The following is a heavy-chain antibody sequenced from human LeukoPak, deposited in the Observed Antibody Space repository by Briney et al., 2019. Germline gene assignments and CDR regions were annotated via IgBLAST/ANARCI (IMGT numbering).Heavy chain of an antibody. D-gene: IGHD2-2*02. V-gene: IGHV4-38-2*02. Sequence: PSETLSLTCSVSGYSITSGYYWGWIRQPPGKGLEWIGSIYHTGNTFYDPSFNSRVTISVDTTKNQFSLSLSSVTAADTAVYYCARYCSSTTCYTRGGDYWGQGTLVTVSS. CDR2: IYHTGNT. CDR3: ARYCSSTTCYTRGGDY. CDR1: GYSITSGYY. J-gene: IGHJ4*02.